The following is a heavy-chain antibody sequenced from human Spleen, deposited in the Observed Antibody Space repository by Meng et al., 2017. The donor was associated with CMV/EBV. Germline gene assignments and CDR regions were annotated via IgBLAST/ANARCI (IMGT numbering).Heavy chain of an antibody. CDR1: GFTFTTYS. CDR3: AKGGRETDY. D-gene: IGHD3-16*01. Sequence: GESLKISCAASGFTFTTYSMSWVRQAPGKGLEWVSSVSASGNTYYADSVKGRFTISRDNSKNTMYLQMNSLRAEDAAVDYCAKGGRETDYWGQGTLVTVSS. CDR2: VSASGNT. J-gene: IGHJ4*02. V-gene: IGHV3-23*01.